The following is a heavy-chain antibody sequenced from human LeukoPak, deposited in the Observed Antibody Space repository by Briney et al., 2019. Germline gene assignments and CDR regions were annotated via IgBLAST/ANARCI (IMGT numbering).Heavy chain of an antibody. CDR1: GDSIGNYY. D-gene: IGHD3-22*01. Sequence: KPSEPLSLPGTVPGDSIGNYYWNWLRQPAGKGLEWIGRIRSDGTTYANPSLESAVTMSVDTSNNHISLRLSSATAADTAVYYCARSTGFYTTYYMDVWGKGTTVTVSS. CDR2: IRSDGTT. CDR3: ARSTGFYTTYYMDV. J-gene: IGHJ6*03. V-gene: IGHV4-4*07.